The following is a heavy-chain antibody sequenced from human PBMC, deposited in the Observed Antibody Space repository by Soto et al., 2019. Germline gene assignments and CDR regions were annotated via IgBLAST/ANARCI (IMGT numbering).Heavy chain of an antibody. Sequence: GGSLRLSCAASGFTFSSYAMHWVRQAPGNGLEWVAVISYDGSNKYYADSVKGRFTISRDNSKNTLYLQMNSLRAEDTAVYYCARVDPIYGSGSYYYYGMDVWGQGTTVTVSS. CDR3: ARVDPIYGSGSYYYYGMDV. D-gene: IGHD3-10*01. J-gene: IGHJ6*02. V-gene: IGHV3-30-3*01. CDR2: ISYDGSNK. CDR1: GFTFSSYA.